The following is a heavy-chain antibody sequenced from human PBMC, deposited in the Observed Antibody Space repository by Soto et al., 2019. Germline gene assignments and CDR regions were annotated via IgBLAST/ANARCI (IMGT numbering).Heavy chain of an antibody. Sequence: PSETLSLTCSVSGGSISSSSHYWGWIRQPPGKGLEWIGSIYYSGSTNYNPSLKSRVTISVDTSKKQFSLRLRSVTAADTAVYYCATSSLVGDTTFDSWGRGTLVTVSS. J-gene: IGHJ4*02. CDR3: ATSSLVGDTTFDS. CDR1: GGSISSSSHY. V-gene: IGHV4-39*01. D-gene: IGHD1-26*01. CDR2: IYYSGST.